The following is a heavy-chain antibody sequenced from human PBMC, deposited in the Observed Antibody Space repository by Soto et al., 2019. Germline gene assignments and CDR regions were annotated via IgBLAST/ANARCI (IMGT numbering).Heavy chain of an antibody. D-gene: IGHD2-15*01. CDR3: AKDLSLNGGNTNGYFDY. CDR1: GFTFSSYA. CDR2: ISGGGETT. V-gene: IGHV3-23*01. Sequence: GGSLRLSCAASGFTFSSYAMSWVRQAPGTGLECVSVISGGGETTYYADSVKGRFTISRDNSKNTLYLQMSSLRAEDTALYYCAKDLSLNGGNTNGYFDYWGQGTRVTVSS. J-gene: IGHJ4*02.